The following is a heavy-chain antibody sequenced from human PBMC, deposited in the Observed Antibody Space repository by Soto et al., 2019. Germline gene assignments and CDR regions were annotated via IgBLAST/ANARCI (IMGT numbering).Heavy chain of an antibody. D-gene: IGHD3-3*01. Sequence: SETLSLTCTVSGGSITSNYWTWIRQPPGKGLEWIGHIYYSRSTYYNPSLTSRVSMSVDTSKNQISLNLSSVTAADTAVYYCARVFGNFWSGYHVDYWGQGTSVTVSS. CDR2: IYYSRST. V-gene: IGHV4-59*13. CDR1: GGSITSNY. J-gene: IGHJ4*02. CDR3: ARVFGNFWSGYHVDY.